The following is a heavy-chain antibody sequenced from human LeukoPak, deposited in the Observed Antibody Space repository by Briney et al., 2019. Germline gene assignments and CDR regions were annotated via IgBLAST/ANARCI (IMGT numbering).Heavy chain of an antibody. Sequence: SETLSLTCAVYGGSFSGYYWSWIRQPPGKGLEWIGDINHSGSTNYNPSLKSRVTISVDTSKNQFSLKLSSVTAADTAVYYCATTTRRYYYYMDVWGKGTTVTVSS. CDR2: INHSGST. CDR3: ATTTRRYYYYMDV. J-gene: IGHJ6*03. D-gene: IGHD4-17*01. CDR1: GGSFSGYY. V-gene: IGHV4-34*01.